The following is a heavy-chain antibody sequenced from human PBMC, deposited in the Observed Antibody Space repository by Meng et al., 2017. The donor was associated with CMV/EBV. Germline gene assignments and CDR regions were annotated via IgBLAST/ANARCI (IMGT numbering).Heavy chain of an antibody. CDR2: INHSGST. V-gene: IGHV4-34*01. J-gene: IGHJ4*02. D-gene: IGHD2-8*01. CDR3: AREPYIVLMVYAGFDY. Sequence: YGGSCIGYYWSWIRQPPGKGLEWIGEINHSGSTNYNPSLKSRVTISVDTSKNQFSLKLSSVTAADTAVYYCAREPYIVLMVYAGFDYWGQGTLVTVSS. CDR1: GGSCIGYY.